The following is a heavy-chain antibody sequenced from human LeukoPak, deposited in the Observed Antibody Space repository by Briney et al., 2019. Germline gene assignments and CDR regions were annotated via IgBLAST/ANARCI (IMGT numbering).Heavy chain of an antibody. V-gene: IGHV1-18*01. Sequence: ASVKVSCKASGYTFTSYGISWVRQAPGQGLEWMGWISAYNGNTNYAQKLQGRVTMTTDTSTSTAYMELRSLRSDDTAVYYCALALRYSSSWYEDYWGQGTLVTVSS. J-gene: IGHJ4*02. CDR3: ALALRYSSSWYEDY. CDR2: ISAYNGNT. CDR1: GYTFTSYG. D-gene: IGHD6-13*01.